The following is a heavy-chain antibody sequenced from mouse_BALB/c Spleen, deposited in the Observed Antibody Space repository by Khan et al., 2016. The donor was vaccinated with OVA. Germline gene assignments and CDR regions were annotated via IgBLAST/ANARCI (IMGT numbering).Heavy chain of an antibody. J-gene: IGHJ2*01. CDR3: ARIKGGDFDY. CDR1: GYSITSDYA. Sequence: EVELVESGPGLVKPSQSLSITCTVTGYSITSDYAWNWIRQFPGNNLEWMGYISYSGNTKYTPSLKSRISITRDTSKNQFFLQLNSVTIEDTATYYCARIKGGDFDYWGQGTTLTVSS. V-gene: IGHV3-2*02. CDR2: ISYSGNT.